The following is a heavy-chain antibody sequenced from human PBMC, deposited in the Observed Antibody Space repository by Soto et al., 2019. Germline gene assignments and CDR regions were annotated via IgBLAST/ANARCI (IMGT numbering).Heavy chain of an antibody. CDR3: ARVYPAMAAGWFDP. CDR1: GGSFSGYY. D-gene: IGHD5-18*01. V-gene: IGHV4-34*01. Sequence: PSETLSLTCAVYGGSFSGYYWSWIRQPPGKGLEWIGEINHSGSTNYNPSLKSRVTISVDTSKNQFSLKLSSVTAADTAVYYCARVYPAMAAGWFDPWGQGTLVTVSS. J-gene: IGHJ5*02. CDR2: INHSGST.